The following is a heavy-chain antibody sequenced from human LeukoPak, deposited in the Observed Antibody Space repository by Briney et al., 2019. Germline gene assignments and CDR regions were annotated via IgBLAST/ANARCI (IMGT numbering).Heavy chain of an antibody. J-gene: IGHJ4*02. CDR2: IYYSGST. CDR3: ASQYCSGGSCPFDY. CDR1: GGSISSGGYS. V-gene: IGHV4-30-4*07. Sequence: SETLSLTCAVSGGSISSGGYSWSWIRQPPGKGLEWIGYIYYSGSTYYNPSLKSRVTISVDTSKNQFSLKLSSVTAADTAVYYCASQYCSGGSCPFDYWGQGTLVTVSS. D-gene: IGHD2-15*01.